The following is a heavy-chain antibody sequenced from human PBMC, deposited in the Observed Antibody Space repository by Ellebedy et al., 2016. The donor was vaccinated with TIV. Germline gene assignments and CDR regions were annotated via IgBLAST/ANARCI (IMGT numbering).Heavy chain of an antibody. V-gene: IGHV1-2*02. CDR2: IIPSSGGT. CDR3: ARGVLLAGRGTFDY. D-gene: IGHD3-10*01. CDR1: GYTFTTYY. J-gene: IGHJ4*02. Sequence: AASVKVSCKASGYTFTTYYIHWMRQAPGQGLEWLGWIIPSSGGTNYAPKFQGRVAMTRDTSVSTAYMELTNLRSDDTAIYYCARGVLLAGRGTFDYWGQGALVTVFS.